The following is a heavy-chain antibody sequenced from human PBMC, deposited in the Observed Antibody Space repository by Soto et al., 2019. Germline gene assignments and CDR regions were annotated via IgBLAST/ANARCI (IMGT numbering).Heavy chain of an antibody. D-gene: IGHD2-2*01. Sequence: QVQLQESGPGLVKPSQTLSLTCTVSGGSISSGDYYWSWIRQPPGKGLEWIGYIYYSGSTYYNPSLKRRVTISVDTSKNQFSLKLSSVTAADTAVYYCARGGYCISTSCYPYWYFDLWGRGTLVTVSS. CDR2: IYYSGST. CDR3: ARGGYCISTSCYPYWYFDL. J-gene: IGHJ2*01. V-gene: IGHV4-30-4*01. CDR1: GGSISSGDYY.